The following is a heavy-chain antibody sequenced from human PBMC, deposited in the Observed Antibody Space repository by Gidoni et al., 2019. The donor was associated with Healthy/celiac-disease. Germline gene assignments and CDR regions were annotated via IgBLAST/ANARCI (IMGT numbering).Heavy chain of an antibody. CDR3: ARGRGALAD. J-gene: IGHJ4*02. V-gene: IGHV4-61*01. CDR1: GGSVNSGSYY. Sequence: QVQLQESGPGLVKPSDPLSLTCTVSGGSVNSGSYYWSWIRQPPGKGLEWIGYIYYSGSTNYNPSLKSRVTISVDTSKNQFSLKLSSGTAADTAVYYGARGRGALADWGQGTLVTVSS. D-gene: IGHD3-10*01. CDR2: IYYSGST.